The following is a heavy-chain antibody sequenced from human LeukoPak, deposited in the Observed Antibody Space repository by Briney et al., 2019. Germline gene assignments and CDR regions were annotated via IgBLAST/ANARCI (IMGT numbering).Heavy chain of an antibody. CDR2: INPNSGGT. Sequence: ASVKVSCKASGYTFTGYYMHWVRQAPGQGLEWVGWINPNSGGTNYAQKFQGRVTMTRDTSISTAYMELSRLGSDDTAVYYCARSDSSLVIGPVTAFDPWGQGTLVTVSS. CDR3: ARSDSSLVIGPVTAFDP. V-gene: IGHV1-2*02. D-gene: IGHD6-13*01. CDR1: GYTFTGYY. J-gene: IGHJ5*02.